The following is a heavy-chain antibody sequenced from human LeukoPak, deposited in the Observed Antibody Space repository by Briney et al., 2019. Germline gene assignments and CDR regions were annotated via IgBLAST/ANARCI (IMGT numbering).Heavy chain of an antibody. V-gene: IGHV3-30*02. D-gene: IGHD1-14*01. CDR2: IRYDGKNK. CDR1: GFSFSNYG. CDR3: AKGGISGYYMDV. Sequence: PGGSLRLSCAASGFSFSNYGMHWVRQAPGKGLEWVAFIRYDGKNKYYADSVKGRFTISRDNSKNTLYLQMNSLGAEETAVYYCAKGGISGYYMDVWGKGTTVTVSS. J-gene: IGHJ6*03.